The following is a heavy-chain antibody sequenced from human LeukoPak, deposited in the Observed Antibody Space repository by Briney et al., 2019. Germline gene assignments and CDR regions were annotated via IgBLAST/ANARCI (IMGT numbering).Heavy chain of an antibody. V-gene: IGHV3-15*05. CDR3: TTGMMVYGAATFDY. CDR1: GFTFSNAW. CDR2: VISKPDGGTT. D-gene: IGHD2-8*01. J-gene: IGHJ4*02. Sequence: GGSLRLSCAASGFTFSNAWMTWARQAPGKGLEWVGRVISKPDGGTTDYAAPVKGRFTISRDDSRNTVYLQMNSLKTEDTAVYYCTTGMMVYGAATFDYWGQGTLVTVSS.